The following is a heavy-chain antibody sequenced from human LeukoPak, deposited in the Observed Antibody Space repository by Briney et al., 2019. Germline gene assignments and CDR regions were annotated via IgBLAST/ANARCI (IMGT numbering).Heavy chain of an antibody. D-gene: IGHD3-10*01. CDR2: IYYSGST. J-gene: IGHJ6*02. V-gene: IGHV4-59*01. Sequence: SETLSLTCTVSGGSISSYYWSWIRQPPGKGLEWIGYIYYSGSTNYNPSLKSRVTISVDTSKNQFSLKLSSVTAADTAVYYCARDFGITMVRGVITDYGMDVWGQGTTVTVSS. CDR3: ARDFGITMVRGVITDYGMDV. CDR1: GGSISSYY.